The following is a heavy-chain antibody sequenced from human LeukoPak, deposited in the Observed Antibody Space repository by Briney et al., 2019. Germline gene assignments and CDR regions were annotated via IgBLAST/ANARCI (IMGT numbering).Heavy chain of an antibody. CDR2: IFYSGST. J-gene: IGHJ3*02. V-gene: IGHV4-59*01. CDR1: GGPISRYY. Sequence: SETLSLTCTVSGGPISRYYWSWIRQPPGKGLEWIGYIFYSGSTNYNPSLKSRDTISLDTSKNQFSLKLSSVTAADTAVYYCASSHITLVRGIICNDVFDIWGQGPMVTVSS. D-gene: IGHD3-10*01. CDR3: ASSHITLVRGIICNDVFDI.